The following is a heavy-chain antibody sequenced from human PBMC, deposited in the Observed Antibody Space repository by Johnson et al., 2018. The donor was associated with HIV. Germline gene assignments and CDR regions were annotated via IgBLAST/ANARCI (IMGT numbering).Heavy chain of an antibody. CDR1: GFTFSGSA. Sequence: VQLVESGGDLVQPGGSVKLSCEGSGFTFSGSAMHWVRQSPGQGLEWVGHIGTNSDNYATEYAASVKGRFIISRDDSKNTLYLQMNSLRAEDTAVYYCARYQLGGDAFDIWGQGTMVTVSS. J-gene: IGHJ3*02. CDR3: ARYQLGGDAFDI. CDR2: IGTNSDNYAT. V-gene: IGHV3-73*02. D-gene: IGHD7-27*01.